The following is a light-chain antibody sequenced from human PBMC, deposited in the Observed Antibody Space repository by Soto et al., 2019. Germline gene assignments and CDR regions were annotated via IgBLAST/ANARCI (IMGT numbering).Light chain of an antibody. V-gene: IGKV3-15*01. Sequence: EIVVTQSPGILSVSPGDRATLSCRASQSVSTNLAWYQQKPGQAPTLLINAASTRATGIPARFTGSGSGTDFTLTISSLQSEDFAVYYCQEYSKWPLFTFGPGTRVDIK. CDR1: QSVSTN. CDR2: AAS. CDR3: QEYSKWPLFT. J-gene: IGKJ3*01.